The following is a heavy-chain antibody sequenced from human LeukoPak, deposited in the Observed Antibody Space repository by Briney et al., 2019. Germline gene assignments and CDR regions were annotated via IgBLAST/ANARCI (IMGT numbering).Heavy chain of an antibody. Sequence: KPSETLSLTCSVSDGSITTYYWGWARQPPGKGLEYIGTVHYSGTTYYNPSLRSRLTMSVDTSKNQISLKLNSVTAADTALYYRARAVDNSIDLWGQGFLVTVSS. CDR2: VHYSGTT. D-gene: IGHD2/OR15-2a*01. V-gene: IGHV4-39*01. CDR1: DGSITTYY. CDR3: ARAVDNSIDL. J-gene: IGHJ5*02.